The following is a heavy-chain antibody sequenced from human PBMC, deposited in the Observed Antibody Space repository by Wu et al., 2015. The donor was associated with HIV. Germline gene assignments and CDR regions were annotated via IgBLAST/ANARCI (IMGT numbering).Heavy chain of an antibody. V-gene: IGHV1-69*01. CDR2: IIPIFGTA. D-gene: IGHD2-2*01. CDR3: AIGRRIVVVPAAIGGGGWFDP. CDR1: GGTFSSYA. Sequence: QVQLVQSGAEVKKPGSSVKVSCKASGGTFSSYAISWVRQAPGQGLEWMGGIIPIFGTANYAQKFQGRVTITADESTSTAYMELSSLRSEDTAVYYCAIGRRIVVVPAAIGGGGWFDPWGQGTLVTVSS. J-gene: IGHJ5*02.